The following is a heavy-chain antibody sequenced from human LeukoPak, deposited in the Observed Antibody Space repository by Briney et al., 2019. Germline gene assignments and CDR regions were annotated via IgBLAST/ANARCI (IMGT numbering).Heavy chain of an antibody. Sequence: SETLSPTCTVSGGSISSGGYYWSWIRQPPGKGLEWIGEINHSGSTNYNPSLKSRVTISVDTSKNQFSLKLSSVTAADTAVYYCARVGVLDTAMPIYYFDYWGQGTLVTVSS. V-gene: IGHV4-39*07. CDR1: GGSISSGGYY. J-gene: IGHJ4*02. D-gene: IGHD5-18*01. CDR2: INHSGST. CDR3: ARVGVLDTAMPIYYFDY.